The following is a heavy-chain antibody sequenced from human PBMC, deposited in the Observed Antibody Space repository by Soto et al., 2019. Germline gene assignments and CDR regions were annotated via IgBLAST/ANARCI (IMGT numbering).Heavy chain of an antibody. Sequence: GESLKISCKGSGYSFTSYLIGWVRQMPGKGLEWMGIIYPGDSDTRYSPSFQGQVTISADKSISTAYLQWSSLKASDTAMYYCARSLYYYDSSGYYYYYYGMDVWGQGTTVTVSS. CDR3: ARSLYYYDSSGYYYYYYGMDV. V-gene: IGHV5-51*01. D-gene: IGHD3-22*01. CDR1: GYSFTSYL. CDR2: IYPGDSDT. J-gene: IGHJ6*02.